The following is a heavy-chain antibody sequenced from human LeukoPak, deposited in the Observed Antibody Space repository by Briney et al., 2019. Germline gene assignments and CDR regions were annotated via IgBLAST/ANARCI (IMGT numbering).Heavy chain of an antibody. CDR1: GYTFTSYD. Sequence: ASVKVSCKASGYTFTSYDINWVRQATGQGLEWMGWMNPNSGNTGYAQKFQGRITMTRNTSISTAYMELSSLRSEDTAVYYCARRGGLKRGGSCFDYWGQGTLVTVSS. V-gene: IGHV1-8*01. J-gene: IGHJ4*02. D-gene: IGHD2-15*01. CDR2: MNPNSGNT. CDR3: ARRGGLKRGGSCFDY.